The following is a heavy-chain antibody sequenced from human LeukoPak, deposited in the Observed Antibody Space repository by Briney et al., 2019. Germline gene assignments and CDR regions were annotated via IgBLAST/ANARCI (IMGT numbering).Heavy chain of an antibody. J-gene: IGHJ5*02. V-gene: IGHV1-2*02. CDR3: ARVSDSLGDQLLHL. D-gene: IGHD2-2*01. CDR2: INPNSGGT. CDR1: GDTFTGYY. Sequence: ASVKVSCKASGDTFTGYYMHWVRQAPGQGLEWMGWINPNSGGTNYAQKFQGRVTMTRDTSISTAYMELSRLRSDDTAVYYCARVSDSLGDQLLHLWGQGTLVTVSS.